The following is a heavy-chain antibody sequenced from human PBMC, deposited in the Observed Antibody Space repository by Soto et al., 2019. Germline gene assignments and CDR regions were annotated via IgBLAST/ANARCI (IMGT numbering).Heavy chain of an antibody. V-gene: IGHV1-46*03. Sequence: ASVKVSCKASGYTFTRYYMHWVRQAPGQGLERKGMINPSGGSTTYAQNFQGRVTMTSDTSTSTIYMDLSSLRSEDTAVYYCTRTLTPNPAEYFQHWGQGTLVTVSS. CDR1: GYTFTRYY. J-gene: IGHJ1*01. D-gene: IGHD3-16*01. CDR2: INPSGGST. CDR3: TRTLTPNPAEYFQH.